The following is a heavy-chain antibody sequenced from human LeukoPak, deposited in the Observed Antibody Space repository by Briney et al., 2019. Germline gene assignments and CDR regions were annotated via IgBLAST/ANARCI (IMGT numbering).Heavy chain of an antibody. CDR2: ISSSGDSL. CDR1: GFTFSDYY. V-gene: IGHV3-11*01. CDR3: AKEYCSNSVCHSLDY. D-gene: IGHD2-8*01. J-gene: IGHJ4*02. Sequence: GGSLRLSCAASGFTFSDYYMTWIRQAPGKGLEWISFISSSGDSLYYADSVEGRFTISRDNAQDSVYLQMNSLRAEDTAVYYCAKEYCSNSVCHSLDYWGQGTLVTVSS.